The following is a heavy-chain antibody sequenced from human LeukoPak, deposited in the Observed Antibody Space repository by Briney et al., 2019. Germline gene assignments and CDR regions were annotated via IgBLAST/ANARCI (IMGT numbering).Heavy chain of an antibody. CDR1: GFTSTNYA. Sequence: GGSLRLSCAASGFTSTNYAMSWVRQAPGKGLEWVSHVTGRDGSRYYADSVKGRFTISRDNSKNTLYLQMNRLRAEDTAVYYCAKADYDFWSASTHFDYWGQGALVTVSS. CDR2: VTGRDGSR. V-gene: IGHV3-23*01. J-gene: IGHJ4*02. D-gene: IGHD3-3*01. CDR3: AKADYDFWSASTHFDY.